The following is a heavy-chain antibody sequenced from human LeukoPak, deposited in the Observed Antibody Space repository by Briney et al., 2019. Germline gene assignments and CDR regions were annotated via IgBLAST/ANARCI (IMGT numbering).Heavy chain of an antibody. CDR2: TSISGTTI. V-gene: IGHV3-48*03. J-gene: IGHJ4*02. D-gene: IGHD4-11*01. CDR1: GFTFSSYE. Sequence: GGSLRLSCAASGFTFSSYEMNWVRQAPGKGLEWVSYTSISGTTIYYADSVKGRFTISRDNAKNSLYLQMNSLRAEDTAVYYCARDLGVTTPPWAYWGQGTLVTVSS. CDR3: ARDLGVTTPPWAY.